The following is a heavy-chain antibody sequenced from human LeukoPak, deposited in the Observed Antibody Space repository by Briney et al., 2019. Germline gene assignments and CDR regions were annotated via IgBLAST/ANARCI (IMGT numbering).Heavy chain of an antibody. J-gene: IGHJ5*02. CDR1: GYTFTSYD. CDR2: MHPNSGNT. V-gene: IGHV1-8*01. D-gene: IGHD2-15*01. CDR3: ARDQRSCSGGSCYPGWLAP. Sequence: GASVKVSCKASGYTFTSYDINWVRQATGQGLEWMGWMHPNSGNTGYAQKFQGRVTMTRNTSISTAYMELSSLRSEDTAVYYCARDQRSCSGGSCYPGWLAPWGQGTLVTASS.